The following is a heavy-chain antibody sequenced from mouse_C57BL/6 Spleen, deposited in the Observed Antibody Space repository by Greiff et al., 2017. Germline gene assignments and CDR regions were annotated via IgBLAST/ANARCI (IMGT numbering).Heavy chain of an antibody. J-gene: IGHJ4*01. CDR2: IDPSDSET. V-gene: IGHV1-52*01. D-gene: IGHD1-1*01. CDR1: GYTFTSYW. Sequence: QVQLQQSGAELVRPGSSVKLSCKASGYTFTSYWMHWVKQRPIQGLEWIGNIDPSDSETHYNQKFKDKATLTVDKSSSTAYMQLSSLTSEDSAVYYCARGDYYGSSTYAMDYWGQGTSVTVSS. CDR3: ARGDYYGSSTYAMDY.